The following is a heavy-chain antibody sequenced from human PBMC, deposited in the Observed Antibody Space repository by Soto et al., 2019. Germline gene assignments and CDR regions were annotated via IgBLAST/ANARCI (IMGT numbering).Heavy chain of an antibody. D-gene: IGHD2-15*01. CDR2: ISSSSSTI. Sequence: GGSLRLSCAASGFTFSSYIMNWVRQAPGKGLEWVSYISSSSSTIYYADSVKGRFTISRDNAKNSLYLQMNSLRAEDTAVYYCARAEVCSGGSCYFLGVPPVDYWGQGTLVTVSS. CDR1: GFTFSSYI. J-gene: IGHJ4*02. V-gene: IGHV3-48*01. CDR3: ARAEVCSGGSCYFLGVPPVDY.